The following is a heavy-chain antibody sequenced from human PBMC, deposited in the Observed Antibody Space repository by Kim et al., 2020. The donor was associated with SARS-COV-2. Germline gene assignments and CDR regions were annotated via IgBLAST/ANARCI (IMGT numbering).Heavy chain of an antibody. V-gene: IGHV4-34*01. D-gene: IGHD6-13*01. CDR3: ARSLAAVSRFIGRNAFDI. CDR2: INHSGST. J-gene: IGHJ3*02. Sequence: SETLSLTCAVYGGSFSGYYWSWIRQPPGKGLEWIGEINHSGSTNYNPSLKSRVTISVDTSKNQFSLKLSSVTAADTAVYYCARSLAAVSRFIGRNAFDIWGQGTMVTVSS. CDR1: GGSFSGYY.